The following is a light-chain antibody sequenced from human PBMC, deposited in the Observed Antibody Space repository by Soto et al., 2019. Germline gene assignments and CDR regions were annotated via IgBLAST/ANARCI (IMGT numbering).Light chain of an antibody. CDR3: QQSYTTPYT. V-gene: IGKV1-39*01. Sequence: DIPMTQSPSSLSASVGDRITITCRASHTIKTFLNWYEKKPGKGPKLLIYAASTLQSGVPSRLGGSGSPTDFPLTVSSLQPEDFATYFCQQSYTTPYTSRQRTQLEIK. CDR2: AAS. CDR1: HTIKTF. J-gene: IGKJ2*01.